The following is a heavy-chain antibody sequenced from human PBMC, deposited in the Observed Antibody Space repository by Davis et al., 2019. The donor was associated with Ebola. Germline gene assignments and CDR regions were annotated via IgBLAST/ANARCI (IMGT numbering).Heavy chain of an antibody. CDR2: IYFGGST. V-gene: IGHV3-53*05. CDR1: GNTVNNNY. D-gene: IGHD6-6*01. Sequence: GESLKISCTASGNTVNNNYMSWVRQAPGKGLEWVSVIYFGGSTYYADSVKGRFTISRDNAKNSLYLQMNSLRAEDTALYYCAKDSSSHGDYYYGMDVWGQGTTVTVSS. CDR3: AKDSSSHGDYYYGMDV. J-gene: IGHJ6*02.